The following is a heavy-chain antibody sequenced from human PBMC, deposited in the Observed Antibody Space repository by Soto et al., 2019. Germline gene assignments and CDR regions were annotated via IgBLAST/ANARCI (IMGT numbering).Heavy chain of an antibody. CDR2: ITVSIPRNI. CDR3: ARDDPIFGAIPRMDI. J-gene: IGHJ6*02. V-gene: IGHV3-21*02. CDR1: GFPFSSYT. Sequence: EVQLVESGGGLVKPGGSLRLSCSASGFPFSSYTMYWVRQAPGKGLAWVSSITVSIPRNIFYADSVKGRFTISRDNANNILYLQMNNLRVEDTAVYFCARDDPIFGAIPRMDIWGQGTTVTVSS. D-gene: IGHD3-3*01.